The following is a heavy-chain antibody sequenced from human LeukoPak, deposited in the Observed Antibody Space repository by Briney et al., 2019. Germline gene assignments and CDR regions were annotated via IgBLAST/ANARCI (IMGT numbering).Heavy chain of an antibody. CDR2: ISSSSSTI. Sequence: GGSLRLSCAASGFTFSSYSMNWVRQAPGKGLEWGSYISSSSSTIYYADSVKGRFTISRDNAKNSLYLQMNSLRAEDTAVYYCARGSAAAGTWYFDLWGRGTLVTVSS. CDR3: ARGSAAAGTWYFDL. CDR1: GFTFSSYS. D-gene: IGHD6-13*01. V-gene: IGHV3-48*01. J-gene: IGHJ2*01.